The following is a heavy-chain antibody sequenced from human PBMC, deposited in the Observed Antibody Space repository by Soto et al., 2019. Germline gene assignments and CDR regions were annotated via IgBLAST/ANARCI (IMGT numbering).Heavy chain of an antibody. J-gene: IGHJ4*02. CDR3: GRCFVDSSDYFYY. CDR2: INAGNGNT. D-gene: IGHD3-22*01. CDR1: GYTFTSSA. Sequence: QVQLVQSGAEEKKPGASVKVSCKASGYTFTSSAMHWVRQAPGQRLEWMGWINAGNGNTKYSQKFQGRVTITRDTLASKAYMEMSSLRAEDTAVYYCGRCFVDSSDYFYYWGQGTLVTVSS. V-gene: IGHV1-3*05.